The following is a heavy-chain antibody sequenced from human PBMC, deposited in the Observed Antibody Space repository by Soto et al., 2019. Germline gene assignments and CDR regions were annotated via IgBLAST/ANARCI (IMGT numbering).Heavy chain of an antibody. CDR3: ARESKYYYDSSGYSHAFDI. CDR1: DYSINSGYY. CDR2: IYHSGRT. Sequence: SETLSLTCAVSDYSINSGYYWGWIRQPPGKGLEWIGSIYHSGRTYYDPSLKSRVTISVDTSKNQFSLKLSSVTAADTAVYYCARESKYYYDSSGYSHAFDIWGQGTMVTVSS. D-gene: IGHD3-22*01. J-gene: IGHJ3*02. V-gene: IGHV4-38-2*02.